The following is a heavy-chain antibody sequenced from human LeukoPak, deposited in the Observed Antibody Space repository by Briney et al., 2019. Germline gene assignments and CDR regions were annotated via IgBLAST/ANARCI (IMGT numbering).Heavy chain of an antibody. J-gene: IGHJ4*02. CDR3: ASEVGATNEGTSDY. D-gene: IGHD1-26*01. CDR1: GGTFSSYA. CDR2: IIPILGIA. Sequence: ASVKASCKASGGTFSSYAISWVRQAPGQGLEWMGRIIPILGIANYAQKFQGRVTMTRDTSTSTVYMELSSLRSEDTAVYYCASEVGATNEGTSDYWGQGTLVTVSS. V-gene: IGHV1-69*04.